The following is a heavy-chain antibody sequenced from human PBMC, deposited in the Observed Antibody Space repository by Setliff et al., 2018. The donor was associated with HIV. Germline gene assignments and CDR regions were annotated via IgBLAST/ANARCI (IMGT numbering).Heavy chain of an antibody. Sequence: RLSCKAYGFSFRSYAMCWVRQAPGKGLEWVTGITGSGGSTYYADSVKGRSTISRDNSGDTLYLHINSLRAEDTAVYYCAKASRGEYYDNCCFFVTDFDYWGQGKSVTVSS. J-gene: IGHJ4*02. CDR2: ITGSGGST. V-gene: IGHV3-23*01. D-gene: IGHD3-22*01. CDR3: AKASRGEYYDNCCFFVTDFDY. CDR1: GFSFRSYA.